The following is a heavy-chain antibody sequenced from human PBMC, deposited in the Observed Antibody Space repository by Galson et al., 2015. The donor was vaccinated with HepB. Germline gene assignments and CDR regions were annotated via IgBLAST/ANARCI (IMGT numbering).Heavy chain of an antibody. J-gene: IGHJ5*02. CDR3: ARDLLPGHDYGDYDDWFDP. CDR2: ISACNGNT. Sequence: SVKVSCKASGYAFTSYGIGWVRQAPGQGLEWMGWISACNGNTNYAQKLQGRVTMTTDTSTSTAYMELRSLRSDDTAVYYCARDLLPGHDYGDYDDWFDPWGQGTLVTVSS. D-gene: IGHD4-17*01. V-gene: IGHV1-18*04. CDR1: GYAFTSYG.